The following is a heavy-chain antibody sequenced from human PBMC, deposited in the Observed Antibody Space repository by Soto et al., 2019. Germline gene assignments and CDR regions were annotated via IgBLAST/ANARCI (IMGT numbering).Heavy chain of an antibody. CDR1: GFTFSSYS. D-gene: IGHD2-15*01. J-gene: IGHJ5*02. Sequence: EVQLVESGGGLVQPGGSLRLSCAASGFTFSSYSINWIRQAPGKGLELVSLISYTGGSTMYYADSVKGRFTISRDNAKNSVYLQMNSLRAEDTALYYCVRDVGYCSGGGCYAGFDPWGQGTLVTVSS. CDR3: VRDVGYCSGGGCYAGFDP. CDR2: ISYTGGSTM. V-gene: IGHV3-48*01.